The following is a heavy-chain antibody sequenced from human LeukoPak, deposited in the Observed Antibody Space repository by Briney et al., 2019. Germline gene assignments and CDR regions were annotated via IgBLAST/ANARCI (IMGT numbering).Heavy chain of an antibody. J-gene: IGHJ5*02. D-gene: IGHD1-26*01. CDR2: IYTSGST. Sequence: KSSETLSLTCTVSGGSISSSPYYWGWIRRPPGKGLEWIGRIYTSGSTNYNPSLKSRVTISVDTSKNQFSLKLSSVTAADTAVYYCAKDHARYSGSSLGSWFDPWGQGTLVTVSS. V-gene: IGHV4-61*02. CDR3: AKDHARYSGSSLGSWFDP. CDR1: GGSISSSPYY.